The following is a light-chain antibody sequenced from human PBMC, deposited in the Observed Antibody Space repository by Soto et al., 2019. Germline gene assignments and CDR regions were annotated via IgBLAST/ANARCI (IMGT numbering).Light chain of an antibody. CDR3: LLYYPDTQSWA. V-gene: IGLV7-43*01. Sequence: QAVVTQEPSLAVSPGGTVTLTCASSAGAVTSGSSPNWFQQKPGQLPRPLIYSTTNKHSWTPARFSGSLLGDKAALTVSGVLPEDEADSYCLLYYPDTQSWAFGGGTPLTVL. J-gene: IGLJ3*02. CDR1: AGAVTSGSS. CDR2: STT.